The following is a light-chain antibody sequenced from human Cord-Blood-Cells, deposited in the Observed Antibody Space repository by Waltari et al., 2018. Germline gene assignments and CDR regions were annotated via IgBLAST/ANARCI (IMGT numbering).Light chain of an antibody. Sequence: DIQMTQSPSSLSASVGDRVTITCRASQSISSYLNWYQQKPGKAPKLLIYAASSLQSGVPSRFSGSGSGTEFTLTISSLQPEDCATYYCQQSYSTPFTFGPRTKVDSK. CDR2: AAS. V-gene: IGKV1-39*01. J-gene: IGKJ3*01. CDR3: QQSYSTPFT. CDR1: QSISSY.